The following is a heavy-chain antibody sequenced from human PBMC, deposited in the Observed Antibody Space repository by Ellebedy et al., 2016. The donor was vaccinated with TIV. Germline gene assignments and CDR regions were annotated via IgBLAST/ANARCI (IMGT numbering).Heavy chain of an antibody. CDR1: GGSISSSSYY. D-gene: IGHD3-3*01. Sequence: SETLSLTXTVSGGSISSSSYYWGWLRQPPGKGLEWIGRIYYSGNTYYNPSLKSRVTISIDTSKNQSSLRLSSVTAADTAIYRCARRKVTIPRADAYFDYWGQGILVTVSS. CDR2: IYYSGNT. V-gene: IGHV4-39*01. J-gene: IGHJ4*02. CDR3: ARRKVTIPRADAYFDY.